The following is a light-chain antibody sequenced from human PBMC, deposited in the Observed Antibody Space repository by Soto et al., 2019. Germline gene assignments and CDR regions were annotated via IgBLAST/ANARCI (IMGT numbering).Light chain of an antibody. J-gene: IGLJ1*01. CDR3: SSYAGSSNV. V-gene: IGLV2-14*03. CDR2: EVT. Sequence: QSVLTQPASVSGPPGQSITISCTGTSSDVGGYDFVSWYQQHPGKAPKLIIYEVTNRPSGISDRFSGSKSDSTASLTIAGLQSEDEADYYCSSYAGSSNVFGTGTKVTVL. CDR1: SSDVGGYDF.